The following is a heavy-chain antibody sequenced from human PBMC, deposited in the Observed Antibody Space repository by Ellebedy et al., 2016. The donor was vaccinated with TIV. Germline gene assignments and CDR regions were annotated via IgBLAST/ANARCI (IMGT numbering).Heavy chain of an antibody. CDR2: SSPNNGDR. D-gene: IGHD3-3*01. Sequence: AASVKVSCKASGYTFSGYYIHWVRQAPGQGLAWMGWSSPNNGDRNYEQKFQGRVTMTRDTSTSTAYMEVRGLRFDDTAVYYCARAQLRSPRFDYWGQGTLVTVSS. CDR3: ARAQLRSPRFDY. J-gene: IGHJ4*02. V-gene: IGHV1-2*02. CDR1: GYTFSGYY.